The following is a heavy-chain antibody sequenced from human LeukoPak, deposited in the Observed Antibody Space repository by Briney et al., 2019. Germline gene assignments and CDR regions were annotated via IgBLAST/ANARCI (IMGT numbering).Heavy chain of an antibody. V-gene: IGHV1-18*01. Sequence: GASVKVSCKASGYTFTSYGISWVRQAPGQGLEWMGWISAYNGNTNYAQKLQGRVTMTTDTSTSTAYMELRSLRSDDTAVYYCARDSSITIFGVVRDAFDIWGQGTMVTVSS. J-gene: IGHJ3*02. CDR1: GYTFTSYG. CDR2: ISAYNGNT. D-gene: IGHD3-3*01. CDR3: ARDSSITIFGVVRDAFDI.